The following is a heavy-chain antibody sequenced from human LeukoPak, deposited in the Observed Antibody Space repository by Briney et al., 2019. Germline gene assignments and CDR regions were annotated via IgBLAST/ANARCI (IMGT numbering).Heavy chain of an antibody. CDR1: GFTVTSYY. D-gene: IGHD2-2*02. V-gene: IGHV1-18*04. Sequence: ASVKVSCKASGFTVTSYYMHWVRQAPGQGLEWMGWISAYNGDTNYAQKLRGRVTMTTDTSTSTAYMELRSLRSDDTVVYYCARVGAYCSSTSCYKAGGFDYWGQGTLVTVPS. CDR2: ISAYNGDT. J-gene: IGHJ4*02. CDR3: ARVGAYCSSTSCYKAGGFDY.